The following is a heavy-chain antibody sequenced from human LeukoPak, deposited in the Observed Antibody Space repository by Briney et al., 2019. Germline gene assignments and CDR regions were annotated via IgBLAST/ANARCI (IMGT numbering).Heavy chain of an antibody. J-gene: IGHJ4*02. D-gene: IGHD3-9*01. Sequence: GGSLRLSCAVSGFTFSTAWTSWAGPAPGQGLEWGGCIKCSTDGGTTAYPPPVKGRFTISRDNSKNTLYLQMSSLKTEDTAVYYCTTDLVPDILTGYYEKEDYWGQGTLVTVSS. V-gene: IGHV3-15*01. CDR1: GFTFSTAW. CDR2: IKCSTDGGTT. CDR3: TTDLVPDILTGYYEKEDY.